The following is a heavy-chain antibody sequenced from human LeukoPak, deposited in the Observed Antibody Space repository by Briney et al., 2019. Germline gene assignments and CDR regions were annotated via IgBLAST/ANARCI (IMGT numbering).Heavy chain of an antibody. J-gene: IGHJ4*02. CDR1: GFTFSSYA. CDR2: ISGSGGST. Sequence: QPGGSLRLSCAASGFTFSSYAMSWVRQAPGKGLEWVSAISGSGGSTYYADSVKGRFTISRDNSKNTLYLQMNSLRAEDTAVYYCAREVLLWFGDQTGFDYWGQGTLVTVS. D-gene: IGHD3-10*01. CDR3: AREVLLWFGDQTGFDY. V-gene: IGHV3-23*01.